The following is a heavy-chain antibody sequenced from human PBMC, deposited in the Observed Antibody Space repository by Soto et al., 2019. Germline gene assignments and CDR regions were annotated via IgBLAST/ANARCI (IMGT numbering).Heavy chain of an antibody. J-gene: IGHJ5*02. CDR3: ARDRGGAARPEIWFDP. V-gene: IGHV4-34*01. CDR2: IYYSGST. Sequence: ETLSLTCAVYGGSFSGYYWSWIRQPPGKGLEWIGDIYYSGSTNYNPSLKSRVTISVDTSKNQFSLKLSSVTAADTAVYYCARDRGGAARPEIWFDPWGQGTLVTVSS. D-gene: IGHD6-6*01. CDR1: GGSFSGYY.